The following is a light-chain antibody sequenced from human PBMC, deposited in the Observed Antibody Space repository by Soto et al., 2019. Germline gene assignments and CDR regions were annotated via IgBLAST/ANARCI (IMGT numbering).Light chain of an antibody. CDR1: QSINNN. CDR2: DAS. V-gene: IGKV3-20*01. J-gene: IGKJ1*01. Sequence: EIVMTQSPVTLSVSPGERATLSCRASQSINNNLGWYQQKPGQAPRLLIYDASNWATGIPARFSGSGSGTDFILTISRLEPEDFAVYYCQQYGSSPGTFGQGTKVDI. CDR3: QQYGSSPGT.